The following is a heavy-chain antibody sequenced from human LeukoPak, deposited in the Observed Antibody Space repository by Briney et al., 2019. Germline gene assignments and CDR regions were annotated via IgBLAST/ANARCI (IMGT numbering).Heavy chain of an antibody. CDR3: AKDVYSSGPNWFDP. CDR2: ISDGGITT. Sequence: GGSLRLSCAASGFTFSSYAMSWVRQAPGKGLEWVSGISDGGITTYYADSVKGRFTISRDNSKNTLYLQMNSLRAEDTAIYYCAKDVYSSGPNWFDPWGQGTLVTDSS. CDR1: GFTFSSYA. J-gene: IGHJ5*02. D-gene: IGHD6-19*01. V-gene: IGHV3-23*01.